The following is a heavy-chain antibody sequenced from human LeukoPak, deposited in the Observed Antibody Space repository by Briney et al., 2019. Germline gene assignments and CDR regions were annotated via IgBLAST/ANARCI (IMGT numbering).Heavy chain of an antibody. CDR3: ARAPIVRGRNQLLARTYWFDP. D-gene: IGHD2-2*01. CDR1: GYTFTSYD. CDR2: MNPNSGNT. Sequence: ASVKVSCKASGYTFTSYDINWVRQATGQGLEWKGWMNPNSGNTGYAQKFQGRVTMTRNTPISTAYMELSSLRSEDTAVYYCARAPIVRGRNQLLARTYWFDPWGQGTLVTVSS. V-gene: IGHV1-8*01. J-gene: IGHJ5*02.